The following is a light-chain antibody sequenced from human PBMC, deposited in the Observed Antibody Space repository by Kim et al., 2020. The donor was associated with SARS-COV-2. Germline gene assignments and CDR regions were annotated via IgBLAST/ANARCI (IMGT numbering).Light chain of an antibody. CDR3: VTWDDSLTAWL. J-gene: IGLJ3*02. CDR2: SND. V-gene: IGLV1-44*01. CDR1: SSNIGSNT. Sequence: GQRATISCSGPSSNIGSNTVTLYQQLPTTAPKVLIYSNDQRPSGVPERISGSKSGPSASLAISGLQSEDEADYYCVTWDDSLTAWLFGGGTQLTVL.